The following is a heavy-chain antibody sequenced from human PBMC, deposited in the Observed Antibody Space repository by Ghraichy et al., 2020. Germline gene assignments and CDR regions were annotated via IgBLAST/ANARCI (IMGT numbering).Heavy chain of an antibody. CDR1: GYTLTELS. CDR2: FDPEDGET. CDR3: ATYIVVVPAAMRNYYGMDV. Sequence: ASVKVSCKVSGYTLTELSMHWVRQAPGKGLEWMGGFDPEDGETIYAQKFQGRVTMTEDTSTDTAYMELSSLRSEDTAVYYCATYIVVVPAAMRNYYGMDVWGQGTTVTVSS. V-gene: IGHV1-24*01. J-gene: IGHJ6*02. D-gene: IGHD2-2*01.